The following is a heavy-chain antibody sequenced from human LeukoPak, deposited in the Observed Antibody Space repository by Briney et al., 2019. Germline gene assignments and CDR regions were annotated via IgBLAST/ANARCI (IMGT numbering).Heavy chain of an antibody. Sequence: GGSLRLSCAASGFTFSSYWMHWVRQAPGKGLEWVGRIKSKIDGGTTNYAAPVKGRFTISRDDSKNTLYLQMNSLKTEDTAVYYCTTRYGGTLDAFDIWGQGTMVTVSS. CDR2: IKSKIDGGTT. J-gene: IGHJ3*02. CDR1: GFTFSSYW. V-gene: IGHV3-15*01. D-gene: IGHD4-23*01. CDR3: TTRYGGTLDAFDI.